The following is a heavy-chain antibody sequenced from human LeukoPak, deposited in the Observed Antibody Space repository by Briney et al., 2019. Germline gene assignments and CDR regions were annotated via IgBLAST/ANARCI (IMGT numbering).Heavy chain of an antibody. J-gene: IGHJ6*02. CDR3: ARPLSNGYFHDSGGYYPYAMDV. CDR1: GFTFSTST. Sequence: GRSLRLSCAASGFTFSTSTMHWVRQAPGKGLEWVAVISYDGSNKFYADSVKGRFAISRDNSKNTLYLQMNSLRGYDSAVYYCARPLSNGYFHDSGGYYPYAMDVRGQGTTVTVSS. V-gene: IGHV3-30*09. D-gene: IGHD3-22*01. CDR2: ISYDGSNK.